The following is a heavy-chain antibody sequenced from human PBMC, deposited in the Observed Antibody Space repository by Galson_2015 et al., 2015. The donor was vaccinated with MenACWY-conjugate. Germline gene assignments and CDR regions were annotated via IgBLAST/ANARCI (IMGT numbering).Heavy chain of an antibody. V-gene: IGHV1-8*01. D-gene: IGHD5-18*01. CDR2: MNPNSGNT. CDR1: GYTFTSYD. CDR3: ARGVSREPTWIQLWSADGGGCAFDI. J-gene: IGHJ3*02. Sequence: SVKVSCKASGYTFTSYDINWVRQATGQGLEWMGWMNPNSGNTGYAQKFQGRVTMTRNTSISTAYMELSSLRSEDKAVYYCARGVSREPTWIQLWSADGGGCAFDIWGQGTMVTVSS.